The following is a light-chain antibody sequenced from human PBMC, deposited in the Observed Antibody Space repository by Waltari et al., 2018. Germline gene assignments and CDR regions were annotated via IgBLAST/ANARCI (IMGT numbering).Light chain of an antibody. J-gene: IGKJ3*01. V-gene: IGKV1-39*01. CDR1: QSISSY. CDR2: AAS. CDR3: QQTYSTPFT. Sequence: DIQITHSPSSLSASVGDRVTITCRASQSISSYLNWYQQKPGKVTKLLIYAASTLQSEVPSRFSGSGSGTDFTLTISSPQPEDFATYYCQQTYSTPFTFGPGTKVDIK.